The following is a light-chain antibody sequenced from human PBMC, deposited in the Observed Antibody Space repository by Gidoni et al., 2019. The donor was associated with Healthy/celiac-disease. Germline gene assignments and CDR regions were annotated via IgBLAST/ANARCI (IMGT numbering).Light chain of an antibody. J-gene: IGKJ1*01. CDR1: QSVSSN. CDR3: QQYNNWPRT. CDR2: GAS. V-gene: IGKV3-15*01. Sequence: EIVMTQSPATLSVSPGERATLSCRASQSVSSNLAWYQQKPGQALRLLIYGASTRATGIPARFSGSGSGTEFTLTISSLQSEDFAVYYCQQYNNWPRTFCQGTKVEIK.